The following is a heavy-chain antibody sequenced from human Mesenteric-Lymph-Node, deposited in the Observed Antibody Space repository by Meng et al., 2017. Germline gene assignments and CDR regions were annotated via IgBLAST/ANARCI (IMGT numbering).Heavy chain of an antibody. V-gene: IGHV4-4*07. CDR3: AREGGEYDYGSGSFFISH. Sequence: SETLSLTCSVSGGSIRSYYWSWIRQPAGKGLDWIGRIYSSGATYYNPSFRGRVSMSIDTSKNQFSLTLSSLTAADTAMYYCAREGGEYDYGSGSFFISHWGQGALVTVS. CDR2: IYSSGAT. D-gene: IGHD3-10*01. J-gene: IGHJ4*02. CDR1: GGSIRSYY.